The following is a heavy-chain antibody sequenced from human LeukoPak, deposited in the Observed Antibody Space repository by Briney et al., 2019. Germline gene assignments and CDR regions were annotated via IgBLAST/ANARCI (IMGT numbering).Heavy chain of an antibody. V-gene: IGHV3-23*01. J-gene: IGHJ4*02. CDR2: ISGSGGST. CDR1: GFTFSSYA. Sequence: GRSLRLSCAASGFTFSSYAMSWVRQAPGKGLEWVSAISGSGGSTYYADSVKGRFTISRDNSKNTLYLQMNSLRAEDTAVYYCAKDPAITIFWPFDYWGQGTLVTVSS. D-gene: IGHD3-9*01. CDR3: AKDPAITIFWPFDY.